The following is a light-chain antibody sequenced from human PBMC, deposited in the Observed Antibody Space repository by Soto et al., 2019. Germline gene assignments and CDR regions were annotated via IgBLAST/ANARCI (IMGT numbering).Light chain of an antibody. CDR3: AAWDDSLSGPV. CDR1: TSNIGTNY. V-gene: IGLV1-47*02. Sequence: QSVLTQPTSASGTPGQRVTISCSGSTSNIGTNYVYWYQQLPGTAPRLLMYSTNKRPSGVPDRFSGSKSGTSAFLAITGLRSEDEANYYCAAWDDSLSGPVFGGGTKVTVL. J-gene: IGLJ2*01. CDR2: STN.